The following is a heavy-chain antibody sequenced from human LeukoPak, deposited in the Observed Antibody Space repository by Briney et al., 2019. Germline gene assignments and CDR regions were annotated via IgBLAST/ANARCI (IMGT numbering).Heavy chain of an antibody. CDR1: GYTXTTYY. CDR2: INSSGGST. J-gene: IGHJ3*02. D-gene: IGHD5-12*01. Sequence: GASVTVSCTASGYTXTTYYMNWVRRAPGQGLDWMGIINSSGGSTTYAQKFQGRVTMTRDTSTSTIYMELSSLRSEDTAVYYCARGSGYDFLGAFDIWGQGTVVTVSS. CDR3: ARGSGYDFLGAFDI. V-gene: IGHV1-46*01.